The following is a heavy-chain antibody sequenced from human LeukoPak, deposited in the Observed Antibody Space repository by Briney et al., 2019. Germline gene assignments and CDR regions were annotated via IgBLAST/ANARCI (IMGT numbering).Heavy chain of an antibody. V-gene: IGHV3-30*02. J-gene: IGHJ6*03. CDR1: GFTFRSYG. CDR2: IRYDGSNK. Sequence: VGSLRLTCAASGFTFRSYGMHWVRQAPGKGLEWVAFIRYDGSNKKYVDSVKGRFTISRDNSKNTLYLQMNSLRAEDTAVYYCARTRGGEYENNYYSMDTGGKGTTVTVSS. CDR3: ARTRGGEYENNYYSMDT. D-gene: IGHD4-17*01.